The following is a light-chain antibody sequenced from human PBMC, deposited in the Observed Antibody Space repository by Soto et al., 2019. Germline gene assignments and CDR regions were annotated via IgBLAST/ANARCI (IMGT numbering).Light chain of an antibody. J-gene: IGKJ1*01. CDR1: QSVSSSY. V-gene: IGKV3-20*01. Sequence: ETVLTQSPGTLSLSPGERATLSCRASQSVSSSYLAWYQQKPGQAPRLLIYGASSRATGIPDRFSGSGSGTDFTLNISRLEPEDFAVYYCQQYGRSPPSWTFGQGTKVEIK. CDR2: GAS. CDR3: QQYGRSPPSWT.